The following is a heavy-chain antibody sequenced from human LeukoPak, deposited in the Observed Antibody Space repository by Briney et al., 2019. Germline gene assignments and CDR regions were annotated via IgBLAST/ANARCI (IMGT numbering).Heavy chain of an antibody. CDR2: ISGSGGST. D-gene: IGHD3-9*01. J-gene: IGHJ4*02. Sequence: GGSLRLSCAASGFTFSSYAMSWVRQAPGKGLEWVSAISGSGGSTYYADSVKGRFTISRDNSKNTLYLQMNRLRAEDTAVYYCAKDVILTVYYFDYWGQGTLVTVSS. V-gene: IGHV3-23*01. CDR1: GFTFSSYA. CDR3: AKDVILTVYYFDY.